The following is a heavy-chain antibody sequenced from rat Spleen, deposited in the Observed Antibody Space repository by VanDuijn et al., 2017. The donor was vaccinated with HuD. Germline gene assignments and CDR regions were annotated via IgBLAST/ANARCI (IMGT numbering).Heavy chain of an antibody. CDR3: AKDKDGGYVMDA. CDR2: INTDGGSA. D-gene: IGHD1-11*01. Sequence: EVQLVESGGGLVQPGRSLKLSCVASGLTFSSYWMYWIRQAPGKGLEWVSSINTDGGSAYYPDSVKGRFTISRDNAENTVYLQMNSLRSEDTATYYCAKDKDGGYVMDAWGQGASVTVSS. J-gene: IGHJ4*01. CDR1: GLTFSSYW. V-gene: IGHV5-58*01.